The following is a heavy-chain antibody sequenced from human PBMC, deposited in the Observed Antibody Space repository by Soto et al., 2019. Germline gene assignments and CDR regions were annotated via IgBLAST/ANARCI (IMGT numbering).Heavy chain of an antibody. CDR2: IYSGGST. V-gene: IGHV3-66*01. D-gene: IGHD7-27*01. CDR3: ARATLGPVRFFDY. J-gene: IGHJ4*02. CDR1: GFTVSSNY. Sequence: PGGSLRLSCAASGFTVSSNYMSWVRQAPGKGLEWVSVIYSGGSTYYADSVKGRFTISRDNSKNTLYLQMNSLRAEDTAVYYCARATLGPVRFFDYWGQGTLVTVSS.